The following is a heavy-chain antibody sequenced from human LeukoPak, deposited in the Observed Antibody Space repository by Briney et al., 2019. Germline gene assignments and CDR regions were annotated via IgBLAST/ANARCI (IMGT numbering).Heavy chain of an antibody. CDR1: GFTFSIYA. CDR2: ISSSGGST. D-gene: IGHD3-16*02. V-gene: IGHV3-23*01. J-gene: IGHJ4*02. Sequence: PGGSLRLSCAASGFTFSIYAITWVRQAPGKGLEWVSAISSSGGSTSYADSVKGRFTISRDNSKNTLFVQMRNLRAEDTAVYYCAKDRQYYDYVWGSYRFPLLDYWGQGTLVTVSS. CDR3: AKDRQYYDYVWGSYRFPLLDY.